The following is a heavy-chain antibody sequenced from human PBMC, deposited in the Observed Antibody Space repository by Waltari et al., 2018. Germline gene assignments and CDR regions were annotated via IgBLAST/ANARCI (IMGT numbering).Heavy chain of an antibody. CDR2: IYHSGRT. CDR3: ARPRSGYSMDHFDS. J-gene: IGHJ4*02. Sequence: QVQLQESGPGLVKPSETLSVTRSVSGGSINTYCWSWIRQPPGKGLEWIGNIYHSGRTYFNPSLQSRVTISVDMSKNQFSLQLSSVTAADTAVYFCARPRSGYSMDHFDSWGQGVLVTVSS. V-gene: IGHV4-59*13. CDR1: GGSINTYC. D-gene: IGHD6-13*01.